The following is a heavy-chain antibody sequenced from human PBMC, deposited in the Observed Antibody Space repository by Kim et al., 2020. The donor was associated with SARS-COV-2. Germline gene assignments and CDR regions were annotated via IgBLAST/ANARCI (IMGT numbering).Heavy chain of an antibody. CDR3: ATMSITMTKRYFDY. D-gene: IGHD3-22*01. V-gene: IGHV1-69*01. J-gene: IGHJ4*02. Sequence: AQKFQGRVTITADESTSTAYMELSSLRSEDTAVYYWATMSITMTKRYFDYWGQGTLVTVSS.